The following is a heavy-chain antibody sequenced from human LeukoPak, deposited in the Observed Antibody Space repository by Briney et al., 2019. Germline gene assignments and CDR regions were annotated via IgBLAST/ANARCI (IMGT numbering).Heavy chain of an antibody. J-gene: IGHJ6*02. V-gene: IGHV3-74*01. CDR2: INSDGSST. D-gene: IGHD3-9*01. CDR3: ARRGAILTGYYLWGSYYYYGMDV. CDR1: GFTFSSYW. Sequence: GGSLRLSCAASGFTFSSYWMHWVRQAPGKGLVWVSRINSDGSSTSYADSVKGRFTISRDNAKNTLYLQMNSLRAEDTALYYCARRGAILTGYYLWGSYYYYGMDVWGQGTTVTVSS.